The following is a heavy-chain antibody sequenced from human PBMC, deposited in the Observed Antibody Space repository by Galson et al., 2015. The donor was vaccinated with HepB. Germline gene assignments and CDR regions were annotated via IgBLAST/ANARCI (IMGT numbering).Heavy chain of an antibody. D-gene: IGHD2-2*01. Sequence: SLRLSCAASGFTFSSYSMNWVRQAPGKGLEWVSSISSSSSYIYYADSVKGRFTISRDNAKNSLYLQMSSLRAEDTAVYYCARGQVVVVPAAIAGGWFDPWGQGTLVTVSS. CDR3: ARGQVVVVPAAIAGGWFDP. CDR2: ISSSSSYI. V-gene: IGHV3-21*01. CDR1: GFTFSSYS. J-gene: IGHJ5*02.